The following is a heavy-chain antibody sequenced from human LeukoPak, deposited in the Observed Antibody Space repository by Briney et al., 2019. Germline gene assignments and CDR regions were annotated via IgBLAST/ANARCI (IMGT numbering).Heavy chain of an antibody. CDR2: IYYSGST. CDR3: ARQGYYDSSGLYYFDY. V-gene: IGHV4-39*01. J-gene: IGHJ4*02. D-gene: IGHD3-22*01. Sequence: SETLSLTCTVSGGSISSSSYYWGWIRQPPGKGLEWIGSIYYSGSTYYSPSLKSRVTISVDTSKNQFSLKLSSVTAADTAVYYCARQGYYDSSGLYYFDYWGQGTLVTVSS. CDR1: GGSISSSSYY.